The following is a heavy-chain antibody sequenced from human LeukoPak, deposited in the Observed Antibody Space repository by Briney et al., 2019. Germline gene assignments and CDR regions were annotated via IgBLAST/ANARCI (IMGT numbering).Heavy chain of an antibody. J-gene: IGHJ4*02. Sequence: SETLSLTCAVCGGSFSGFYWSWIRQPPGKGLEWIGEINHSGSTNYNPSLKSRVTISVDTSKNQFSLKLSSVTAADTAVYYCARESSSVFDYWGQGTLVTVSS. D-gene: IGHD6-13*01. CDR3: ARESSSVFDY. CDR2: INHSGST. CDR1: GGSFSGFY. V-gene: IGHV4-34*01.